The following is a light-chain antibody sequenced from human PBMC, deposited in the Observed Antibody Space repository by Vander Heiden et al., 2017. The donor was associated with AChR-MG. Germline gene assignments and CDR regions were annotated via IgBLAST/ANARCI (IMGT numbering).Light chain of an antibody. V-gene: IGKV3-20*01. J-gene: IGKJ1*01. CDR1: QSVSSNH. CDR2: GAS. Sequence: ETVLTQSPGTLSLSPGERATLSCRASQSVSSNHLAWYQQKPGQAPRLLIWGASRRATGIPDRFSGSGSGTDFTFTISRLEPEDFAVYYCQQDGTSRTFGQGTKVEIK. CDR3: QQDGTSRT.